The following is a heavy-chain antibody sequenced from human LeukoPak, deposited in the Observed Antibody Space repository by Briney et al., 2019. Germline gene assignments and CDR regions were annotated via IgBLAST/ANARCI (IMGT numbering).Heavy chain of an antibody. Sequence: SETLSLTCAVSGASISSNNWWWSWVRQPPGKGLEWIGEIYHSGSTNYNPSLKSRVTMSVDTCKNQFSLKVSSVTAADTAVYYCARQGSGSHKDWGQGTLVTVSS. V-gene: IGHV4-4*02. CDR1: GASISSNNW. J-gene: IGHJ4*02. CDR2: IYHSGST. CDR3: ARQGSGSHKD. D-gene: IGHD1-26*01.